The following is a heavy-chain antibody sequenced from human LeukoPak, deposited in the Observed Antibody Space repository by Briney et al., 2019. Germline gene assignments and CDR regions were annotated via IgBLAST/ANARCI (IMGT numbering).Heavy chain of an antibody. J-gene: IGHJ4*02. V-gene: IGHV1-46*01. CDR1: GYTFTSYY. CDR3: ATAISDYCSSTSCYFADY. Sequence: ASVKVSCKASGYTFTSYYMHWVRQAPGQGLEWMGIINPSGGSTSYAQKFQGRVTMTRNTSISTAYMELSSLRSEDTAVYYCATAISDYCSSTSCYFADYWGQGTLVTVSS. D-gene: IGHD2-2*01. CDR2: INPSGGST.